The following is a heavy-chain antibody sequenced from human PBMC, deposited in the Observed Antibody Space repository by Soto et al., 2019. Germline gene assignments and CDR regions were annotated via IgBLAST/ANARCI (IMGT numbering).Heavy chain of an antibody. V-gene: IGHV4-59*01. CDR1: GGSISSYY. Sequence: PSDTLSLTCTVSGGSISSYYWSWIRQPPGKGLEWIGYMYYSGSTNYNPSLKSRVTTSVDTSKNQFSLKLSSVTAADTAVYYCARVRLLGSGYYGMDVWRQGXTVTVSS. D-gene: IGHD2-15*01. J-gene: IGHJ6*02. CDR3: ARVRLLGSGYYGMDV. CDR2: MYYSGST.